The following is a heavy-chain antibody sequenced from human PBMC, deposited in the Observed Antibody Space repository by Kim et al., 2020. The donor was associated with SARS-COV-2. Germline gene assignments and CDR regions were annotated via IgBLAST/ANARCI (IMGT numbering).Heavy chain of an antibody. Sequence: ASVKVSCKASGYTFTSYAMYWVRQAPGQRLEWMGWINAGNGNTKYSQKFQGRVTITRDTSASTAYMELSSLRSEDTAVYYCARGGRGVIMPGYWGQGTLVTVSS. CDR2: INAGNGNT. CDR3: ARGGRGVIMPGY. CDR1: GYTFTSYA. J-gene: IGHJ4*02. V-gene: IGHV1-3*01. D-gene: IGHD3-10*01.